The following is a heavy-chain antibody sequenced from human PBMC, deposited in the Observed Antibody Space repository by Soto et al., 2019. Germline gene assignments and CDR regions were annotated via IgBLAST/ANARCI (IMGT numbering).Heavy chain of an antibody. CDR2: ISASGGA. CDR3: AKVRGEIGLPVFDY. J-gene: IGHJ4*02. CDR1: GFTFTNYA. Sequence: EVQLLESGGGLVQPGGSLRLSCAASGFTFTNYAMSWVRQAPGKGLEWVSGISASGGAYYTDSVKGRVTISRDNSKNTLYLQMNSLRAEDTAVYYCAKVRGEIGLPVFDYWGQGTLVTVSS. V-gene: IGHV3-23*01.